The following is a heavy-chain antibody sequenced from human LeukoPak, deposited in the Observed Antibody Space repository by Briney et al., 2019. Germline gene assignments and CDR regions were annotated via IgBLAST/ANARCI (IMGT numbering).Heavy chain of an antibody. D-gene: IGHD1-14*01. V-gene: IGHV1-2*02. Sequence: ASVRVSCKASGYTFTDYYMHWVRQAPGQGLEWMGWINPNSGGTNYVQKFQGRVTMTRDTPISTVYMELTRLRSDDTAFYYCARDGNFDYWGQGTLVTVSS. CDR1: GYTFTDYY. J-gene: IGHJ4*02. CDR2: INPNSGGT. CDR3: ARDGNFDY.